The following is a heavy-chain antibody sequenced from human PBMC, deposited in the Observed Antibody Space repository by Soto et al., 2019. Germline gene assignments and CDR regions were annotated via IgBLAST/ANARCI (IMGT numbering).Heavy chain of an antibody. CDR1: GFTFSSYS. CDR2: ISSSSSYI. Sequence: PGGSLRLSCAASGFTFSSYSMNWVRQAPGKGLEWVSSISSSSSYIYYADSVKGRFTISRDNAKNSLYLQMNSLRAEDTAVYYCARDRGVAVAGTTYYYYGMDVWGQGTTVTVSS. D-gene: IGHD6-19*01. CDR3: ARDRGVAVAGTTYYYYGMDV. V-gene: IGHV3-21*01. J-gene: IGHJ6*02.